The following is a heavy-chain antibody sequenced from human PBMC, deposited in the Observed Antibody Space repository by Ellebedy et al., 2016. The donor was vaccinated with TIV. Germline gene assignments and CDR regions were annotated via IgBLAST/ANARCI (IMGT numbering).Heavy chain of an antibody. J-gene: IGHJ3*02. CDR2: ISAYNGNT. CDR3: ASSYFGGAFDI. D-gene: IGHD3-10*01. V-gene: IGHV1-18*01. Sequence: ASVKVSXXASGYTFTSYGISWVRQAPGQGLEWMGWISAYNGNTNYAQKLQGRVTMTTDTSTSTAYMELRSLRSDDTAVYYCASSYFGGAFDIWGQGTMVTVSS. CDR1: GYTFTSYG.